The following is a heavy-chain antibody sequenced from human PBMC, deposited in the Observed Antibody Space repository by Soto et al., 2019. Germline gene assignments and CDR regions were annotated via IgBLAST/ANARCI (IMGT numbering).Heavy chain of an antibody. V-gene: IGHV4-4*07. Sequence: SETLSLTCTVSGGSISSYYWSWIRQPAGKGLEWIGRIYTSGSTNYNPSLKSRVTMSVDTSKNQFSLKLSSVTAADTAVYYCARGSYSSSWYSLWYYGMDVWGQGTTVTVSS. CDR3: ARGSYSSSWYSLWYYGMDV. CDR1: GGSISSYY. J-gene: IGHJ6*02. CDR2: IYTSGST. D-gene: IGHD6-13*01.